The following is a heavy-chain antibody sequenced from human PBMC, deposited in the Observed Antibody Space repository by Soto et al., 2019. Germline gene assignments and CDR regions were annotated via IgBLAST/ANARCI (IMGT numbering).Heavy chain of an antibody. CDR2: IYPGSVNI. V-gene: IGHV1-46*01. D-gene: IGHD6-19*01. Sequence: GASVKVSCKAIGYSFTSHYIHWVRQAPGQGLEWMGTIYPGSVNIDYSQRFEGRVTITRDTSASTAYMELNSLRSEDTAVYYCARAVAVAADFDYWGQGTLVTVSS. J-gene: IGHJ4*02. CDR1: GYSFTSHY. CDR3: ARAVAVAADFDY.